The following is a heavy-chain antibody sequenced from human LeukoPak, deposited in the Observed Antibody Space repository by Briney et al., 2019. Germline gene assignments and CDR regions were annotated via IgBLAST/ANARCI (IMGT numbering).Heavy chain of an antibody. Sequence: ASVKVSCKASGYTFTGYYMHWVRQAPGQGLEWMGWINPNSGGTNYAQKFQGRVTMTRDTSTSTAYMELSRLRSDDTAVYYCARVGSGSYPIEYYFDYWGQGTLVTVSS. CDR1: GYTFTGYY. CDR2: INPNSGGT. D-gene: IGHD3-10*01. V-gene: IGHV1-2*02. J-gene: IGHJ4*02. CDR3: ARVGSGSYPIEYYFDY.